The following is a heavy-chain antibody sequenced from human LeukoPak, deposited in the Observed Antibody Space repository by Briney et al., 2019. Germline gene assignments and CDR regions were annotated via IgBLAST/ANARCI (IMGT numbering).Heavy chain of an antibody. J-gene: IGHJ4*02. CDR2: INHSGST. D-gene: IGHD3-16*01. CDR1: GGSFSGYY. Sequence: KPSETLFLTCAVCGGSFSGYYWSWIRQPPGKGLEWIGEINHSGSTNYNPSLKSRVTISVDTSKNQFSLKLSSVTAADTAVYYCARAYDYVWGSYSALYFDYWGQGTLVTVSS. CDR3: ARAYDYVWGSYSALYFDY. V-gene: IGHV4-34*01.